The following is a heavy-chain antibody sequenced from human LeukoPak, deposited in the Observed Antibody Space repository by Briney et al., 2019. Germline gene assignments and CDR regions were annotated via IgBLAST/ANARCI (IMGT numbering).Heavy chain of an antibody. J-gene: IGHJ6*02. V-gene: IGHV3-43*02. CDR2: IYADGGRT. CDR3: STWAFYHGLDV. CDR1: GFAFADYA. D-gene: IGHD2/OR15-2a*01. Sequence: GGSLRLSCAASGFAFADYAMHWVRQISGKGLECVAHIYADGGRTFYADSVKGRFTVSRDNGKNSLFLQMDSLTSDDIALYYCSTWAFYHGLDVWGQGATVIVSS.